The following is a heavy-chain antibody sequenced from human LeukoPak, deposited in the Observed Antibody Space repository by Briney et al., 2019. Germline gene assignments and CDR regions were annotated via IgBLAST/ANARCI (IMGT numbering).Heavy chain of an antibody. D-gene: IGHD2/OR15-2a*01. V-gene: IGHV3-23*01. Sequence: GGSLRLSCAASGFTFSSYDMSWVRQAPGKGLEWVSAIGDSGGTYYADSVKGRFTISRDNSKNTLYLQVNSLRAEDTAVYYCAKDRLSFDYWGQGTLVTVSS. J-gene: IGHJ4*02. CDR2: IGDSGGT. CDR1: GFTFSSYD. CDR3: AKDRLSFDY.